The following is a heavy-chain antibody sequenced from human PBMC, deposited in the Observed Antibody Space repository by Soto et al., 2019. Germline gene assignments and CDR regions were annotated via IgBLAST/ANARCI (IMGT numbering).Heavy chain of an antibody. Sequence: EVQLLESGGGLVQPGGSLRLSCAASGFTFSNYAMTWVRQAPGKGLEWVSFLSGSGGITYYADSVKGRFTISRDNSKNTLYLQMHSLRAEDTAIYYCEKDANWEDHYWGQGTLVTVSS. CDR1: GFTFSNYA. D-gene: IGHD1-1*01. J-gene: IGHJ4*02. V-gene: IGHV3-23*01. CDR3: EKDANWEDHY. CDR2: LSGSGGIT.